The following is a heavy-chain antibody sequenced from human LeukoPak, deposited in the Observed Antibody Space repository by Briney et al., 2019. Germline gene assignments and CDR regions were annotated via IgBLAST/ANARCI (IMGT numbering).Heavy chain of an antibody. Sequence: GGSLRLSCAASGFIFSNYWMHWVRQTPGKGLAWVSRVKTDGTITHYADSVKGRFTVSRDNAKNTLYLQVNSLRAEDTAVYYCARGFYINSWFQSPDYWGQGTLVTVSS. D-gene: IGHD6-13*01. CDR2: VKTDGTIT. V-gene: IGHV3-74*01. J-gene: IGHJ4*02. CDR3: ARGFYINSWFQSPDY. CDR1: GFIFSNYW.